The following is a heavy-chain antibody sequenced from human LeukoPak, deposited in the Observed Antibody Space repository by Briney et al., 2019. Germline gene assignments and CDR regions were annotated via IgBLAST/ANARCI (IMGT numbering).Heavy chain of an antibody. CDR3: ARGYCSSTSCYNFDY. CDR1: GFTFSSYW. D-gene: IGHD2-2*02. CDR2: INTDGSST. Sequence: GGSLRLSCAASGFTFSSYWMHWVRQAPGKGLVWVSRINTDGSSTSYADSVKGRFTISRDNAKNTLYLQMNSLRAEDTAVYYCARGYCSSTSCYNFDYWGQGTLVTVSS. J-gene: IGHJ4*02. V-gene: IGHV3-74*01.